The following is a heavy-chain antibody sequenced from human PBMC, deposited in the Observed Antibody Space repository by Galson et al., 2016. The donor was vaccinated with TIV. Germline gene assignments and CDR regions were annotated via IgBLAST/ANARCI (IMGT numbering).Heavy chain of an antibody. CDR3: ARPSSSCRGCSYYYYMDV. CDR1: GGTFNIYA. Sequence: SVKVSCKASGGTFNIYAISWVRQAPGQGLEWMGGILPIFGEATYAQKFQGRVTITADESTNTAYMELSSLKSDDTAMYYCARPSSSCRGCSYYYYMDVWGKGTTVTVSS. CDR2: ILPIFGEA. V-gene: IGHV1-69*13. J-gene: IGHJ6*03. D-gene: IGHD6-19*01.